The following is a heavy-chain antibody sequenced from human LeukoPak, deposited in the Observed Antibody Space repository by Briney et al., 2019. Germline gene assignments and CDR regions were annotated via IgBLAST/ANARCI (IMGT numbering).Heavy chain of an antibody. CDR1: GFTFSSYW. V-gene: IGHV3-7*01. CDR2: IKQDGSEK. CDR3: ARDPYSGNYGAYYYYYMDV. J-gene: IGHJ6*03. Sequence: GGSLRLSCAASGFTFSSYWMSWVRQAPGKGLEWVANIKQDGSEKYYVDSVKGRFTISRDNAKNSLYLQMDSLRVEDTAEYYCARDPYSGNYGAYYYYYMDVWGKGTTVTVSS. D-gene: IGHD1-26*01.